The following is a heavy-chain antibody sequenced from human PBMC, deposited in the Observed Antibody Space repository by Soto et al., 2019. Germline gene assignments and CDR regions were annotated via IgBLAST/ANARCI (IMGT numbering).Heavy chain of an antibody. CDR2: IVPIFRTT. D-gene: IGHD3-22*01. Sequence: QVQPVQSGAEVKKPGSSVKVSCKASGGTFNSYAIHWVRQAPGQGLEWMGGIVPIFRTTNYAQKFQGRVTITADESTTTTYMVLSSLRSEDTAMDYCPIGRGFNDYWGQGTLVTVSS. CDR1: GGTFNSYA. CDR3: PIGRGFNDY. V-gene: IGHV1-69*12. J-gene: IGHJ4*02.